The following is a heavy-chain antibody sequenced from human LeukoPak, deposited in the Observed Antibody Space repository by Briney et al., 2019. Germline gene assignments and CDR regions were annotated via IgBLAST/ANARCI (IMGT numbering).Heavy chain of an antibody. J-gene: IGHJ4*02. CDR3: ARGRLTYYYGSGSSYFDY. Sequence: PSETLSLTCAVYGGSFSGYYWSWIRQPPGKGLEWTGEINHSGSTNYNPSLKSRVTISVDTSKNQFSLKLSSVTAADTAVYYCARGRLTYYYGSGSSYFDYWGQGTLVTVSS. V-gene: IGHV4-34*01. CDR2: INHSGST. CDR1: GGSFSGYY. D-gene: IGHD3-10*01.